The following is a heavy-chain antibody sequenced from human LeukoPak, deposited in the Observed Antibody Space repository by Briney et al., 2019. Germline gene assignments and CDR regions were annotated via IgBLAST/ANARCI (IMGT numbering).Heavy chain of an antibody. CDR2: ISYDGSNK. D-gene: IGHD4-17*01. CDR3: AKDGARDYGDYLPYYFDY. CDR1: GFTFSSYG. V-gene: IGHV3-30*18. J-gene: IGHJ4*02. Sequence: GGSLRLSCAASGFTFSSYGMHWVRQAPGKGLEWVAVISYDGSNKYYADSVKGRFTISRDNSKNTLYLQMNSLRAEDTAVYYCAKDGARDYGDYLPYYFDYWGQGTLVTVSS.